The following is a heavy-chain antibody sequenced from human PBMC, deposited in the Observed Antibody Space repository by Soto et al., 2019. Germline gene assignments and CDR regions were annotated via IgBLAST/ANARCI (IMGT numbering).Heavy chain of an antibody. CDR2: ISRSHSDI. J-gene: IGHJ4*02. V-gene: IGHV3-48*03. CDR1: GFSISNFG. Sequence: GGSLRLSCSASGFSISNFGMFWVRQAPGRGLEWISFISRSHSDIYYADSVKGRFTISRDNAKNSMFLQMNSLRAEDTAVYYCAKDPIDYSNSYFDYWGQGTLVTVSS. CDR3: AKDPIDYSNSYFDY. D-gene: IGHD4-4*01.